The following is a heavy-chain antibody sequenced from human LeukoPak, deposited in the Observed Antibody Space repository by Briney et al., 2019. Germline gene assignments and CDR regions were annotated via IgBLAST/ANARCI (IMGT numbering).Heavy chain of an antibody. CDR2: INPSGGST. Sequence: WASVKVSCKASGYTFTSYYMHWVRQAPGQGLEWMGIINPSGGSTSYAQKFQGRVTMTRDTSTSTVYMELSSLRSEDTAVYYCARDGSRWLQSYHYYYMDVWGKGTTVTVSS. D-gene: IGHD5-24*01. V-gene: IGHV1-46*01. CDR3: ARDGSRWLQSYHYYYMDV. J-gene: IGHJ6*03. CDR1: GYTFTSYY.